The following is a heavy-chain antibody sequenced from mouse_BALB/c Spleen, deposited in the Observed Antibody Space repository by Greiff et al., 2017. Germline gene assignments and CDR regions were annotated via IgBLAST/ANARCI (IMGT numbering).Heavy chain of an antibody. CDR3: ARGNYDYDSSPSCFAY. CDR2: ISSGGST. V-gene: IGHV5-6-5*01. CDR1: GFTFSSYA. Sequence: EVKLVESGGGLVKPGGSLKLSCAASGFTFSSYAMSWVRQTPEKRLEWVASISSGGSTYYSDSVMGRITISIDNARTILYLQMSSLRTEDTAMYYCARGNYDYDSSPSCFAYWGQGTLVTVSS. J-gene: IGHJ3*01. D-gene: IGHD1-1*01.